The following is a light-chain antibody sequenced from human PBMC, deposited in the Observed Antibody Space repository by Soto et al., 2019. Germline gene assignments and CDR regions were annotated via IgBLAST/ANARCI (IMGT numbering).Light chain of an antibody. CDR2: GNS. CDR3: QSYDSSLSAAV. Sequence: QSVLTQPPSVSGAPGQKVIISCTGSSSNIGAGYDVHWYQQLPGTAPKLLIYGNSNRPSGVPDRLSGSKSGPSASLAITGLQVEDEADYYCQSYDSSLSAAVFGGGTKLTVL. J-gene: IGLJ2*01. CDR1: SSNIGAGYD. V-gene: IGLV1-40*01.